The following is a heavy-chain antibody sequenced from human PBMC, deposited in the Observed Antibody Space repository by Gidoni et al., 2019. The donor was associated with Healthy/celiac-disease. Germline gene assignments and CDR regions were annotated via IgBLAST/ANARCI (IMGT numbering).Heavy chain of an antibody. V-gene: IGHV3-23*01. CDR2: ISGSGGST. D-gene: IGHD4-17*01. J-gene: IGHJ4*02. Sequence: EVQLLESGGGLVQPGGSLRLSCAASGFPFSRYAMSWARQAPGKGLEWVSAISGSGGSTYYADSVKGRFTISRDNSKNTLYLQMNSLRAEDTAVYYCAKDLYAVTTAYNFDYWGQGTLVTVSS. CDR3: AKDLYAVTTAYNFDY. CDR1: GFPFSRYA.